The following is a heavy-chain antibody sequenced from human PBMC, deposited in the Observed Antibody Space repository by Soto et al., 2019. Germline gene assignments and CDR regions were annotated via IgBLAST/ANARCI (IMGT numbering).Heavy chain of an antibody. CDR1: GFTFSSYS. D-gene: IGHD2-15*01. V-gene: IGHV3-48*02. CDR3: ARDRGYCSGGSCYENWFDP. Sequence: PGGSLRLSCAASGFTFSSYSMNWVRQAPGKGLEWVSYISSSSSTIYYADSVKGRFTISRDNAKNSLYLRMNSLRDEDTAVYYCARDRGYCSGGSCYENWFDPWGQGTLVTVSS. CDR2: ISSSSSTI. J-gene: IGHJ5*02.